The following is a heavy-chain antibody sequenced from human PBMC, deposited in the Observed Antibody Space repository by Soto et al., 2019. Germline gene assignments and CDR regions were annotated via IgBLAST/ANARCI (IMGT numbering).Heavy chain of an antibody. Sequence: SETLSLTCAVYGGSFSGYYWSWIRQPPGKGLEWIGEINHSGSTNYNPSLKSRVTISVDTSKNQFSLKLSSVTAADTAVYYCARGKYNGYEVWFDPWGQGTLVTVSS. J-gene: IGHJ5*02. CDR2: INHSGST. D-gene: IGHD5-12*01. V-gene: IGHV4-34*01. CDR1: GGSFSGYY. CDR3: ARGKYNGYEVWFDP.